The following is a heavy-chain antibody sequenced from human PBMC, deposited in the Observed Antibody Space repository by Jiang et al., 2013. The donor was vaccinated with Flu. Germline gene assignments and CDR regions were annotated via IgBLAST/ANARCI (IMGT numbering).Heavy chain of an antibody. Sequence: AEVKKPGSSVKVSCKASGGTFSSYAITWVRQAPGQGLEWMGWITTYTGGTTYAQKFQGRVTMTTDTSTSTAYMELTSLRSDDTAVYYCARAEIAVAGSDYWGQGTLVTVSS. J-gene: IGHJ4*02. CDR3: ARAEIAVAGSDY. D-gene: IGHD6-19*01. CDR1: GGTFSSYA. CDR2: ITTYTGGT. V-gene: IGHV1-18*01.